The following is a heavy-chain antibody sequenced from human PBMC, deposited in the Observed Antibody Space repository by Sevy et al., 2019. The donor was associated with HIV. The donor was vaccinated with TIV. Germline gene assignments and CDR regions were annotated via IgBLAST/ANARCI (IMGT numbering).Heavy chain of an antibody. Sequence: GGSLRLSCAASGFTFSSYAMSWVRQAPGKGLEWVSAISGSGGSTYYADSVKGRFTISRDNSKNTLYLQMNSLRAEDTVVYYCAKDDRIAVAGLIAFDIWGQGTMVTVS. J-gene: IGHJ3*02. V-gene: IGHV3-23*01. CDR2: ISGSGGST. CDR3: AKDDRIAVAGLIAFDI. D-gene: IGHD6-19*01. CDR1: GFTFSSYA.